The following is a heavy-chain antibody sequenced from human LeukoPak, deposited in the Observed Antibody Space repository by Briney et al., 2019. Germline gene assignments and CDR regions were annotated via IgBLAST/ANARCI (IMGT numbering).Heavy chain of an antibody. CDR2: INGGDNGDNT. V-gene: IGHV3-23*01. CDR1: GFTFNNYA. CDR3: ARDGIQLPDTLDY. J-gene: IGHJ4*02. Sequence: PGGSLRLSCAASGFTFNNYAMTWVRQAPGKGLQWVSTINGGDNGDNTYYADSVKGRFTVSRDNSKNTVYLQMNSLRVEDTAVYYCARDGIQLPDTLDYWGLGTLVTVSP. D-gene: IGHD1-1*01.